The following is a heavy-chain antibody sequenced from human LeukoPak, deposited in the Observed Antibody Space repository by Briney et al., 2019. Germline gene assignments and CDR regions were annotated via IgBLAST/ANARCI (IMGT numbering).Heavy chain of an antibody. CDR3: ARGRDQLVVVAARFNAFDI. D-gene: IGHD2-15*01. CDR1: GGSFSGYY. CDR2: INHSGST. J-gene: IGHJ3*02. Sequence: PSETLSLTCAVYGGSFSGYYWSWIRQPPGKGLEWIGEINHSGSTNYNPSLKSRVTIPVDTSKNQFSLKLSSVTAADTAVYYCARGRDQLVVVAARFNAFDIWGQGTMVTVSS. V-gene: IGHV4-34*01.